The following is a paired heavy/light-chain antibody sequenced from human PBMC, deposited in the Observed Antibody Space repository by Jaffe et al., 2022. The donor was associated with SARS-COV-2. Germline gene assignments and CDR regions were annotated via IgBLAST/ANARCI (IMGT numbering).Light chain of an antibody. Sequence: EIVLTQSPGTLSLSPGERATLSCRASQSVSSSYLAWYQQKPGQAPRLLIYGASSRATGIPDRFSGSGSGTDFTLTISRLEPEDFAVYYCQQYGSSPQAFGGGTKVEIK. J-gene: IGKJ4*01. CDR2: GAS. V-gene: IGKV3-20*01. CDR3: QQYGSSPQA. CDR1: QSVSSSY.
Heavy chain of an antibody. CDR2: IYPGDSDT. CDR1: GYSFTSYW. V-gene: IGHV5-51*01. D-gene: IGHD3-3*01. J-gene: IGHJ4*02. CDR3: ARHFSFGDFWSGSPYYFDY. Sequence: EVQLVQSGAEVKKPGESLKISCKGSGYSFTSYWIGWVRQMPGKGLEWMGIIYPGDSDTRYSPSFQGQVTISADKSISTAYLQWSSLKASDTAMYYCARHFSFGDFWSGSPYYFDYWGQGTLVTVSS.